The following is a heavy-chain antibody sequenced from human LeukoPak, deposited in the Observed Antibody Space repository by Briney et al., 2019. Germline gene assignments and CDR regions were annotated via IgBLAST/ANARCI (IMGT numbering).Heavy chain of an antibody. CDR1: GFTFSSYE. J-gene: IGHJ3*02. V-gene: IGHV3-21*05. CDR2: ISSSSSYT. CDR3: ARELNARPAFDI. D-gene: IGHD2-8*01. Sequence: GGSLRLSCAASGFTFSSYEMNWVRQAPGKGLEWVSYISSSSSYTNYADSVKGRFTISRDNAKNSLYLQMNSLRAEDTAVYYCARELNARPAFDIWGQGTMVTVSS.